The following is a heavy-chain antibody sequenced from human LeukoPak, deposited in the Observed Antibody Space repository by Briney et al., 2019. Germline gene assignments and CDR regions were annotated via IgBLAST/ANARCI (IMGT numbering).Heavy chain of an antibody. CDR2: IYYSGST. Sequence: PSGTLSLTCTVSGGSISSYYWSWIRQPPGKGLEWIGYIYYSGSTNYNPSLKSRVTISVDTSKNQFFLKLSSVTAADTAVYYCARFPTYHYGSGSYHSGMDVWGQGTTVTVSS. CDR1: GGSISSYY. V-gene: IGHV4-59*08. D-gene: IGHD3-10*01. CDR3: ARFPTYHYGSGSYHSGMDV. J-gene: IGHJ6*02.